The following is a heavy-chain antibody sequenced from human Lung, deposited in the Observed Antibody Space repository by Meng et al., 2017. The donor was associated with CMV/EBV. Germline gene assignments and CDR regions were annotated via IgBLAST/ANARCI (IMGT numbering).Heavy chain of an antibody. D-gene: IGHD7-27*01. CDR1: GYTFTSYG. Sequence: ASXXVSCKASGYTFTSYGISWVRQAPGQGLEWMGWIHPRRGDTNYAQQFQGRVTLTRDTSINTGYMELTRLTSDDTAVYYCARDNNWGPDYWGQGTLVTVSS. CDR3: ARDNNWGPDY. CDR2: IHPRRGDT. J-gene: IGHJ4*02. V-gene: IGHV1-2*02.